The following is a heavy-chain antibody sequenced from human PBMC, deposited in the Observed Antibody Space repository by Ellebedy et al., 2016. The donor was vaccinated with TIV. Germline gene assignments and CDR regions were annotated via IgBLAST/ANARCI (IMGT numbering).Heavy chain of an antibody. D-gene: IGHD3-22*01. Sequence: SVKVSXXASGGTFSRYAISWVRQAPGQGLEWMGGIIPISGSRNYAQQFQGRLTLTADESTGTAYMELSSLIFEDAAVYYCGRSEQYFYDGSGFYPGGSFDHWGQGTLVTVSS. J-gene: IGHJ4*02. CDR2: IIPISGSR. CDR3: GRSEQYFYDGSGFYPGGSFDH. V-gene: IGHV1-69*13. CDR1: GGTFSRYA.